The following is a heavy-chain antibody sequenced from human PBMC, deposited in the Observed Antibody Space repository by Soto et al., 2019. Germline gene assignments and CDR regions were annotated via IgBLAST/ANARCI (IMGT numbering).Heavy chain of an antibody. J-gene: IGHJ5*02. V-gene: IGHV3-20*03. CDR2: INWNGGST. Sequence: XXSLRLSFAASGFTFVDYGMRWVLQAPGKGLEWVSGINWNGGSTGYADSVKGRFTISRDNAKNSLYLQMNSLRAEETALYYCARDSYYYDSSGYFWFDPWGQGTLVTVSS. CDR3: ARDSYYYDSSGYFWFDP. CDR1: GFTFVDYG. D-gene: IGHD3-22*01.